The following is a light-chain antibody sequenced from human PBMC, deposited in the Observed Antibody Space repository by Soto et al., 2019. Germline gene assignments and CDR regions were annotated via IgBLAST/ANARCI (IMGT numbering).Light chain of an antibody. CDR2: GAS. V-gene: IGKV3-20*01. CDR1: QSVSSSY. CDR3: QHFGGTTFT. J-gene: IGKJ5*01. Sequence: EIVLTQSPGTLSLSPGEGATLSCRASQSVSSSYIAWYQQRPGQTPSLLIYGASTRATGIPDRFSGSGSGTHFTLTISRLEPGDFAVYYCQHFGGTTFTFGPGTRLEIK.